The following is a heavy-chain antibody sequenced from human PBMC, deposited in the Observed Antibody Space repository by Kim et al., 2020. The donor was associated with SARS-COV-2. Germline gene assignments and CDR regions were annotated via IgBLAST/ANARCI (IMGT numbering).Heavy chain of an antibody. D-gene: IGHD6-13*01. CDR2: INHSGST. V-gene: IGHV4-34*01. CDR3: ARGHGIAAAGTLGVYYYGMDV. Sequence: SETLSLTCAVYGGSFSGYYWSWIRQPPGKGLEWIGEINHSGSTNYNPSLKSRVTISVDTSKNQFSLKLSSVTAADTAVYYCARGHGIAAAGTLGVYYYGMDVWGQGTTVTVSS. J-gene: IGHJ6*02. CDR1: GGSFSGYY.